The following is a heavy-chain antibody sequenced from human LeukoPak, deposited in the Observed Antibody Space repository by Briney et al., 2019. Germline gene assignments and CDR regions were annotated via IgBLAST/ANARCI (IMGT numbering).Heavy chain of an antibody. CDR3: ARVTVGLPDY. D-gene: IGHD3/OR15-3a*01. CDR1: GFMFGSYW. J-gene: IGHJ4*02. CDR2: INQDGSEK. Sequence: GGSLRLSCEVSGFMFGSYWMDWVRQAPGRGLEWVANINQDGSEKYFVDSVRGRFTISRDNAKNSLYLQMNSLRAEDTAVYYCARVTVGLPDYWGQGTLVTVSS. V-gene: IGHV3-7*01.